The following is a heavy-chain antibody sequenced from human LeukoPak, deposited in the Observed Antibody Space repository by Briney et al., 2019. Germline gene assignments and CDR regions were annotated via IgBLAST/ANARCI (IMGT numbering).Heavy chain of an antibody. CDR2: INHSGST. CDR1: GGSFSGYY. Sequence: SETLSLTCAVYGGSFSGYYWSWIRQPPGKGLEWIGEINHSGSTNYNPSLKSRVTISVDTSKNQFSLKLSSVTAADTAVYYCARGIRSYRAFDIWGRGTMVTVSS. J-gene: IGHJ3*02. D-gene: IGHD1-26*01. V-gene: IGHV4-34*01. CDR3: ARGIRSYRAFDI.